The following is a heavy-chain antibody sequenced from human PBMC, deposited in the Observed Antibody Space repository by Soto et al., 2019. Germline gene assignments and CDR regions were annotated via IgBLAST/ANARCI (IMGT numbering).Heavy chain of an antibody. D-gene: IGHD1-7*01. CDR2: IWSDGSNK. CDR3: ARDGVGTTLRALNWFDP. J-gene: IGHJ5*02. V-gene: IGHV3-33*01. Sequence: QVQLVESGGGVVQPGRSLRLSCAASGFTFSSYGMHRVRQAPGKGLEWVAVIWSDGSNKYYADSVKGRFTISRDNSKNTLYLQMNSLRAEDTAVYYCARDGVGTTLRALNWFDPWGQGTLVTVSS. CDR1: GFTFSSYG.